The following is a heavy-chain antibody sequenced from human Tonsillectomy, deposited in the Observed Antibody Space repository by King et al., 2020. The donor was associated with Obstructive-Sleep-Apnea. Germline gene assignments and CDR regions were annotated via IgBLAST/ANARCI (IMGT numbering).Heavy chain of an antibody. Sequence: LQLQESGPGLVKPSETLSLTCTVSGDSIRTNNYWGWVRQTPGQVLEWIGSISYTGDTYYNPSLKSRVTISVDTSKNQFSLNLSSMTAADTAVYYCARETGDSSGYYHDSWGQGTLVHVSS. D-gene: IGHD3-22*01. CDR3: ARETGDSSGYYHDS. CDR2: ISYTGDT. CDR1: GDSIRTNNY. V-gene: IGHV4-39*07. J-gene: IGHJ4*02.